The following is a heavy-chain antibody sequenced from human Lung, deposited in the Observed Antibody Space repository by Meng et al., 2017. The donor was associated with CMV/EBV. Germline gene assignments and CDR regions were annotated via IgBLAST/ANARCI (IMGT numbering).Heavy chain of an antibody. V-gene: IGHV5-51*01. CDR3: ARGSSGSYWYFDL. CDR1: GYTFSHEW. J-gene: IGHJ2*01. CDR2: LYPADSDT. Sequence: GGSXRLXCKGSGYTFSHEWIGWVRQTPGKGLDWMGILYPADSDTRYSPSFQGRITISADMSTSTAYLQWTSLKASDIGIYYCARGSSGSYWYFDLWGRGTXVTVSS. D-gene: IGHD3-10*01.